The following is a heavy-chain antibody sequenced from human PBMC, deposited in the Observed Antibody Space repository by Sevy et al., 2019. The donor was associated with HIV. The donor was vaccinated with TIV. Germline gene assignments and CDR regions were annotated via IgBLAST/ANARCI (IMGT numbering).Heavy chain of an antibody. CDR1: GFTFSKYS. J-gene: IGHJ4*02. CDR2: LSFGCGEI. V-gene: IGHV3-23*01. D-gene: IGHD2-8*01. Sequence: GGSLRLSCGASGFTFSKYSTSWVRQPPGKGLEWVSTLSFGCGEINYADSVKGRFTISRDNSKSSVYLQMNNLRPEDTAVYYCAREGCTKPHDYWGQGTLVTVSS. CDR3: AREGCTKPHDY.